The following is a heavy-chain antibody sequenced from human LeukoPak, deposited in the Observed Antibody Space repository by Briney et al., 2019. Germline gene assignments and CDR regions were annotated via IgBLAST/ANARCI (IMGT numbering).Heavy chain of an antibody. CDR2: INSDGSST. Sequence: GGSLRLSCAASGFTFSNYWMHWVRQAPGEGLVWVSLINSDGSSTNYADSVKGRFTISRDNAKNTLYLQMNSLRAEDTAVYYCARDKYGNYYYYGMDVWGQGTTVTVSS. CDR1: GFTFSNYW. V-gene: IGHV3-74*01. J-gene: IGHJ6*02. CDR3: ARDKYGNYYYYGMDV. D-gene: IGHD3-10*01.